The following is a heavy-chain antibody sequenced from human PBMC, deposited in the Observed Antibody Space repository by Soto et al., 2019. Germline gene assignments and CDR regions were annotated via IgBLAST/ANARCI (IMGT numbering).Heavy chain of an antibody. CDR2: ISGSGGST. CDR1: GFTFSSYA. V-gene: IGHV3-23*01. D-gene: IGHD2-15*01. Sequence: EVQLLESGGGLVQPGGSLRLSCAASGFTFSSYAMRWVRQAPGKGLEWVSAISGSGGSTYYADSVKGRFTISRDNSKNTLYLQMNSLRAEDMAVYYCAKVGCSGGSCYSTFNYYGMDVWGQGTTVTVSS. CDR3: AKVGCSGGSCYSTFNYYGMDV. J-gene: IGHJ6*02.